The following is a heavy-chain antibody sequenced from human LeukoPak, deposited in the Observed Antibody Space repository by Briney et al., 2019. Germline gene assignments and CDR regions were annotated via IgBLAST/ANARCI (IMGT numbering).Heavy chain of an antibody. CDR3: ARPQSVDWLFDAFDL. D-gene: IGHD3/OR15-3a*01. J-gene: IGHJ3*01. V-gene: IGHV3-21*01. CDR2: ITSDSGDT. Sequence: GDSLRLSCAASGFDFSSYTMNWVRQAPGQGLEWVASITSDSGDTNFADSLKARLTISRDNAKNSLYLQISSLRIEDTAVYYCARPQSVDWLFDAFDLWGQGTSATVSS. CDR1: GFDFSSYT.